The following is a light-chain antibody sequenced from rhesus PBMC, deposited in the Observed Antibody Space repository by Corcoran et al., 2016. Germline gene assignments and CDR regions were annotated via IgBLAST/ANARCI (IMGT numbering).Light chain of an antibody. Sequence: DIQMTQSPSSLSAYVGDRVTITWRASQGIISYVNWYQQKPGKAPTLLIYYANCLESGVPSRFSGSGSGTEFTLTLSNLTPEDFATYYCQQYVSLPFTFSPGTKLDIK. CDR3: QQYVSLPFT. CDR1: QGIISY. V-gene: IGKV1-32*01. J-gene: IGKJ3*01. CDR2: YAN.